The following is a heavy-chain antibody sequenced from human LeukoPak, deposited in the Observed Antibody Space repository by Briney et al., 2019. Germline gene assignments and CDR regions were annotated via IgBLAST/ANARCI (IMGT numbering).Heavy chain of an antibody. Sequence: PGGSLRLSCAASGFSFSNFGMSWGRQAPGKGLEWVSSISSSSSSIFYADSVKGRFTISRDNAKNSLYLQMSSLRAEDTAVYYCASRFDFRSGNHKVKWFDPWGQGTLVTVSS. CDR2: ISSSSSSI. J-gene: IGHJ5*02. V-gene: IGHV3-21*01. CDR1: GFSFSNFG. CDR3: ASRFDFRSGNHKVKWFDP. D-gene: IGHD2/OR15-2a*01.